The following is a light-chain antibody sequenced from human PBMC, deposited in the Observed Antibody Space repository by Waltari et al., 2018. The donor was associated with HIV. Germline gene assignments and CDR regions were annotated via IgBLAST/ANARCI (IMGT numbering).Light chain of an antibody. CDR1: TSNIGYNL. V-gene: IGLV1-51*01. CDR3: ATWDSSLNALL. CDR2: DDT. Sequence: QSVLTQPPSVSATPGQRVTISCSGRTSNIGYNLVSWYQHIPGTAPKLLIYDDTERPSGIPDRISGSRSGTSATLGITGLQTGDEADYYCATWDSSLNALLFGVGTKLTAL. J-gene: IGLJ2*01.